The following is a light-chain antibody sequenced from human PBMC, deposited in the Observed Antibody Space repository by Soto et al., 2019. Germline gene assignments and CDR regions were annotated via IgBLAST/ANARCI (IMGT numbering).Light chain of an antibody. V-gene: IGKV3-20*01. J-gene: IGKJ5*01. CDR2: RTS. Sequence: EIVLTQSPGPLSLSPGERATLSCRASQSVSSTYLAWYQQKPGQAPRLLIYRTSTRATGIPDRFSGSGSGTDFTLTISRLEPEDFAVYYCQQFGSSVTFGQGTRPEIK. CDR3: QQFGSSVT. CDR1: QSVSSTY.